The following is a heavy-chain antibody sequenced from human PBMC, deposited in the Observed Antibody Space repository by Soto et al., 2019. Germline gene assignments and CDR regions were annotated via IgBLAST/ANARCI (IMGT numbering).Heavy chain of an antibody. J-gene: IGHJ4*02. V-gene: IGHV3-21*01. CDR3: ARDTIAVAGTLDY. CDR2: ISSSSSYI. Sequence: ESGGGLVKPGGSLRLSCAASGFTFSSYSMNWVRQAPGKGLEWVSSISSSSSYIYYADSVKGRFTISRDNAKNSLYLQLNSLRAEDTAVDYCARDTIAVAGTLDYWGQGTLVTVSS. D-gene: IGHD6-19*01. CDR1: GFTFSSYS.